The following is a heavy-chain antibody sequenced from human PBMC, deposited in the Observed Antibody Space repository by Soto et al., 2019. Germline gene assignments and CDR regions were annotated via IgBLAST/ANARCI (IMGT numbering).Heavy chain of an antibody. CDR2: ISAYNGNT. J-gene: IGHJ4*02. D-gene: IGHD1-26*01. CDR1: GYTFTSYG. CDR3: GRVISDTAIDS. Sequence: ASVKVSCKASGYTFTSYGMSWVRQAPGQGLEWMGWISAYNGNTNYAQKLQGRVTMTTDTSTSTAYMELRSLTSVTPDDTAVYYCGRVISDTAIDSWGQGTLVTVSS. V-gene: IGHV1-18*01.